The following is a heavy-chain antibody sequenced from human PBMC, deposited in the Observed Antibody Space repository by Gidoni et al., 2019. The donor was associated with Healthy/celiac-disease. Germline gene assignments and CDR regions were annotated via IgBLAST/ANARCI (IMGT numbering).Heavy chain of an antibody. CDR2: ISYDGSNK. V-gene: IGHV3-30-3*01. D-gene: IGHD5-12*01. J-gene: IGHJ3*02. CDR3: ARTSRDGYTYDAFDI. Sequence: QVQLVESGGGVVQPGRSLRLSCAAAVFTFSSYAMHWVRKAPGKGRGWVAVISYDGSNKYYADSVKGRFTIARDNSKNTLYLQMNSLSAEDTAVYYCARTSRDGYTYDAFDIWGQGTMVTVSS. CDR1: VFTFSSYA.